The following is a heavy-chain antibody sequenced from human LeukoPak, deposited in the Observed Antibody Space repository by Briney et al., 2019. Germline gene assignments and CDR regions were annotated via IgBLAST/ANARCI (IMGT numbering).Heavy chain of an antibody. CDR2: ISSGSSYI. J-gene: IGHJ5*02. V-gene: IGHV3-21*01. CDR3: AREGGGNWNYEDWFDP. D-gene: IGHD1-7*01. Sequence: GGSLRLSCAASGFTFGSYSMNWVRQAPGKGLEWVSSISSGSSYIYYADSVKGRFTISRDNAKNSLYLQMNSLRAEDTAVYYCAREGGGNWNYEDWFDPWGQGTLVTVSS. CDR1: GFTFGSYS.